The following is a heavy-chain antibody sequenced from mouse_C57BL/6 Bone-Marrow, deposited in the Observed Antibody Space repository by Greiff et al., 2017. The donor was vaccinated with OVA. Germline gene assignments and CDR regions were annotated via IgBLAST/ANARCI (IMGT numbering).Heavy chain of an antibody. CDR3: TPYFYYYGSSYDYAMDY. CDR2: IYPGNSDT. J-gene: IGHJ4*01. Sequence: EVQLQQSGTVLARPGASVKMSCKTSGYTFTSYWMHWVKQRPGQGLEWIGAIYPGNSDTSYNQKFKGKAKLTAVTSASTAYMELSSLTNEDSAVYYCTPYFYYYGSSYDYAMDYWGQGTSVTVSS. CDR1: GYTFTSYW. D-gene: IGHD1-1*01. V-gene: IGHV1-5*01.